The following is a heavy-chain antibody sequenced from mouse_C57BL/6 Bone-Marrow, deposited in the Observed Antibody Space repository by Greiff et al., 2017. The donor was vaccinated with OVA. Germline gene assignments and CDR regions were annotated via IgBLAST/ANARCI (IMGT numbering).Heavy chain of an antibody. Sequence: EVKVEESGAELVRPGASVKLSCTASGFNIKDDYMHWVKQRPEQGLEWIGWIDPENGDTEYASKFQGKATITAATSSNTAYLQLSSLTSEDTAVYYCTTDYYSNSYAMDYWGQGTSVTVSS. CDR2: IDPENGDT. V-gene: IGHV14-4*01. CDR1: GFNIKDDY. D-gene: IGHD2-5*01. CDR3: TTDYYSNSYAMDY. J-gene: IGHJ4*01.